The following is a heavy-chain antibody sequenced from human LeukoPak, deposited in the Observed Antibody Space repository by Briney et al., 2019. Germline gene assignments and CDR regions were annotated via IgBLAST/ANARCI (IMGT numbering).Heavy chain of an antibody. J-gene: IGHJ4*02. V-gene: IGHV1-46*01. CDR2: INPSGGST. D-gene: IGHD5-24*01. CDR3: AGDRDGYNFIDY. Sequence: ASVKVSCKASGDTFSSYYMHWVRQAPGQGLEWMGIINPSGGSTSYAQKFQGRVTMTRDMSTSTVYMELSSLRSEDTAVYYCAGDRDGYNFIDYWGQGTLVTVSS. CDR1: GDTFSSYY.